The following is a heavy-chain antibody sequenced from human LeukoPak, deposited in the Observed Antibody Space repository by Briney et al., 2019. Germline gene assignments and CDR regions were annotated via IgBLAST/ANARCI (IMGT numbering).Heavy chain of an antibody. V-gene: IGHV1-24*01. D-gene: IGHD3-22*01. Sequence: ASVKVSCKVSGYTLTELSMHWVRQAPGKGLEWMGGFDPEDGETIYAQKFQGRVTMTEDTSTDTAYMELSSLGSEDTAMYYCATSSSYLGYYYYYMDVWGKGTTVTVSS. J-gene: IGHJ6*03. CDR1: GYTLTELS. CDR2: FDPEDGET. CDR3: ATSSSYLGYYYYYMDV.